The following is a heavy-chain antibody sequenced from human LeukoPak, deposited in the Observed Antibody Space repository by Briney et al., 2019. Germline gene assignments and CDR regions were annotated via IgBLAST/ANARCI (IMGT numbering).Heavy chain of an antibody. CDR1: GFTFSDYY. D-gene: IGHD1-26*01. J-gene: IGHJ4*02. V-gene: IGHV3-11*06. CDR2: ISSSSSYT. Sequence: GGSLRLSCAASGFTFSDYYMSWIRQAPGKGLEWVSYISSSSSYTNYADSVKGRFTISRDNAKNSLYLQMNSLRAEDTAVYYCAREISSLGATEGFDYWSQGTLVTVSS. CDR3: AREISSLGATEGFDY.